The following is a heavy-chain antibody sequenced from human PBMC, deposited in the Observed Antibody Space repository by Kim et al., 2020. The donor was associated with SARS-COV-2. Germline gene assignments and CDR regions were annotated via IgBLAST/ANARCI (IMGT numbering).Heavy chain of an antibody. V-gene: IGHV3-30*18. D-gene: IGHD2-2*01. CDR3: AKDLIVVVPAAILRGDYYYYDGMDV. J-gene: IGHJ6*02. CDR2: ISYDGSNK. Sequence: GGSLRLSCAASGFTFSSYGMHWVRQAPGKGLEWVAVISYDGSNKYYADSVKGRFTISRDNSKNTLYLQMNSLRAEDTAVYYCAKDLIVVVPAAILRGDYYYYDGMDVWGQGTTVTVSS. CDR1: GFTFSSYG.